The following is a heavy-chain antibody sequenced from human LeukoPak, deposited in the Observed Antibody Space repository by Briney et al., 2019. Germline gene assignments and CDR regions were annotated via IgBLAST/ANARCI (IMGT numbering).Heavy chain of an antibody. V-gene: IGHV4-39*07. CDR2: VYYSGST. D-gene: IGHD5-12*01. J-gene: IGHJ4*02. Sequence: SETLSLTCTVSGGSISSSRYCWGWIRQPPGKGLEWMGRVYYSGSTYYNPCLKGRVTISVETSKTQFSLRLSCVTAADTAVYVCARTGRDVAYFAYWAQGSLVSASS. CDR1: GGSISSSRYC. CDR3: ARTGRDVAYFAY.